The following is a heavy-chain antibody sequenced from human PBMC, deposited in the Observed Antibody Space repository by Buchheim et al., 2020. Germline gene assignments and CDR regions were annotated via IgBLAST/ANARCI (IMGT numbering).Heavy chain of an antibody. D-gene: IGHD3-10*01. CDR1: GLTFSSYW. Sequence: EAQLVESGGGLVQPGESLRLSCVASGLTFSSYWMSWVRQAPGKGLEWVANTKQDGSEKNYVDSVKGRFTISRDNAKNSLYLQMNSLRVEDTAVYYCARDLITMFRGVKFKWFDPWGQGTL. J-gene: IGHJ5*02. V-gene: IGHV3-7*01. CDR3: ARDLITMFRGVKFKWFDP. CDR2: TKQDGSEK.